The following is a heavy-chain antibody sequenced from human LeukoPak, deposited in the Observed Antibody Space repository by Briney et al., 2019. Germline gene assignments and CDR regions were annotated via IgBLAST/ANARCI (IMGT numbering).Heavy chain of an antibody. CDR3: ANKATTSRSYPFDY. V-gene: IGHV3-23*01. CDR2: LSGSGDST. Sequence: PGGSLRLSCAASGFTFSNYAMSWVRQAPGKGLEWVSTLSGSGDSTNYADSVKGRFTISRDNSKNTLYLQMNSLRADDTAVYYCANKATTSRSYPFDYWGQGTLVTVSS. J-gene: IGHJ4*02. CDR1: GFTFSNYA. D-gene: IGHD1-26*01.